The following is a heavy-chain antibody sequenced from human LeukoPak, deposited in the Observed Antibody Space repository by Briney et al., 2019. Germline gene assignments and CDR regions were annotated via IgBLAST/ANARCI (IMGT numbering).Heavy chain of an antibody. D-gene: IGHD3-3*01. CDR2: INHSGST. V-gene: IGHV4-34*01. Sequence: KPSETLSLTRAVYGGSFSGYYRSWIRQPPGKGLEWIGEINHSGSTNYNPSLKSRVTISVDTSKNQFSLKLSSVTAADTAVYYCARGSSTYYDFWSGYFRDPTHFDYWGQGSLVTVSS. CDR1: GGSFSGYY. J-gene: IGHJ4*02. CDR3: ARGSSTYYDFWSGYFRDPTHFDY.